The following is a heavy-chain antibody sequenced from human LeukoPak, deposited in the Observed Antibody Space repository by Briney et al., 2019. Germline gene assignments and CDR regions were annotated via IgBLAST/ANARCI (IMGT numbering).Heavy chain of an antibody. V-gene: IGHV1-46*01. D-gene: IGHD4-23*01. CDR2: INTSGGST. CDR1: GYTFTGYY. J-gene: IGHJ5*02. Sequence: ASVKVSCKASGYTFTGYYMHWVRQAPGQGLEWMGIINTSGGSTTYAQKFQGRVSMTRDTSTSTVYLEVSGLRSEDTAVYYCARSQGGNTLWFDPWGQGTLVTVSS. CDR3: ARSQGGNTLWFDP.